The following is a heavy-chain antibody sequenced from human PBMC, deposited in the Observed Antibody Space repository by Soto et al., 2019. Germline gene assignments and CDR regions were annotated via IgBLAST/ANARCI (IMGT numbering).Heavy chain of an antibody. D-gene: IGHD6-19*01. CDR2: ILYSGST. CDR1: GGSITRNNHY. J-gene: IGHJ4*02. CDR3: ARLGSSGWYQGSYFDY. Sequence: QLQLQESGPGLVKPSETLSLTCIVSGGSITRNNHYWGWIRQSPGKGLEWIGSILYSGSTNYNPSLESRVSLSVETTKNQFAPKMSSVTAADTAVYYCARLGSSGWYQGSYFDYWGQGTLVTVSA. V-gene: IGHV4-39*01.